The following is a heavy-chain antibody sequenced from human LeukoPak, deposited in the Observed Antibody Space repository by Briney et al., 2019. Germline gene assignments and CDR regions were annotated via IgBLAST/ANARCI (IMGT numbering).Heavy chain of an antibody. D-gene: IGHD3-16*01. CDR1: GYTFTVQY. CDR2: INPNSGGT. J-gene: IGHJ1*01. Sequence: ASVKVSCKTSGYTFTVQYLHWVRQAPGQGLEWMGWINPNSGGTKSAQKFQGRVIMTRDTSISTAYMELRSLSSDDTAVYYCARGRQLHLGELFPFAEFFQPWGQGTLVTAFS. CDR3: ARGRQLHLGELFPFAEFFQP. V-gene: IGHV1-2*02.